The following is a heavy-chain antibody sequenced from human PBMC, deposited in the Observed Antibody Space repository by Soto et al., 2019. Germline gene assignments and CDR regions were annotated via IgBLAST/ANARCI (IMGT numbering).Heavy chain of an antibody. Sequence: EVQLLESGGGLVQPGGSLRLSCAASGFTFSSYAMSWVRQAPGKGLEWVSAISGSGGSIYYAVSVKGRFTISRDNSKNTLFLQMNSLRADDTAVYYCAKGSGSYYGYFQYWGQGTLVTVSS. CDR1: GFTFSSYA. CDR3: AKGSGSYYGYFQY. D-gene: IGHD1-26*01. V-gene: IGHV3-23*01. CDR2: ISGSGGSI. J-gene: IGHJ1*01.